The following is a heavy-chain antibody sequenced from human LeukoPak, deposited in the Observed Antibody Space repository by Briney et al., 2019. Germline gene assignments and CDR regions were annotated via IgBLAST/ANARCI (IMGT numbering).Heavy chain of an antibody. Sequence: GGSLRLSCAASGFTFSSYWMSWVRQAPGKGLEWVANIKQDGSEKYYVDSVKGRFTISRDNAKNSLYLQMNSLRAEDTAVYYCARSLRTSPDAFDIWGQGTMVTVSS. V-gene: IGHV3-7*01. CDR2: IKQDGSEK. J-gene: IGHJ3*02. CDR3: ARSLRTSPDAFDI. D-gene: IGHD1-1*01. CDR1: GFTFSSYW.